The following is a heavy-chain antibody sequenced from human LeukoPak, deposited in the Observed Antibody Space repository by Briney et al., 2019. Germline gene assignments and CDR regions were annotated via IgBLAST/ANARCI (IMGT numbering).Heavy chain of an antibody. CDR2: INHSGST. CDR3: ARLFWGGSSTSCGDY. D-gene: IGHD2-2*01. V-gene: IGHV4-34*01. J-gene: IGHJ4*02. Sequence: PSETLSLTCAVSGGSFSGYYWNWSRHPPRKGLEWIGEINHSGSTNYNPSLKSRVTISVDTSNNQFSLKLSSVTAADTAVDYCARLFWGGSSTSCGDYWGQGTLVTVSS. CDR1: GGSFSGYY.